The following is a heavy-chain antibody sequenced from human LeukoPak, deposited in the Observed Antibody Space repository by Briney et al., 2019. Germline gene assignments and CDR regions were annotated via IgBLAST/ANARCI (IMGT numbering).Heavy chain of an antibody. CDR3: ARHPGWLRFSFDY. CDR1: GGSFSGYY. D-gene: IGHD5-12*01. J-gene: IGHJ4*02. V-gene: IGHV4-34*01. Sequence: PSETLSLTCAVYGGSFSGYYWSWIRQPPGKGLEWIGEINHSGSTNYNPSLKSRVTISVDTSKNQFSLKLSSVTAADTAVYYCARHPGWLRFSFDYWGQGTLVTVSS. CDR2: INHSGST.